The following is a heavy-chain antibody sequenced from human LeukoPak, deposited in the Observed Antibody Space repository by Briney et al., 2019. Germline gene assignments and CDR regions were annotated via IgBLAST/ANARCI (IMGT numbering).Heavy chain of an antibody. Sequence: ASVKVSCKASGYTFTSYGISRVRQAPGQGLEWMGWISAYNGNTNYAQKLQGRVTMTTDTSTSTAYMELRSLRSDDTAVYYCTSSGRASGVAERYDYWGQGTLVTVSS. J-gene: IGHJ4*02. CDR1: GYTFTSYG. V-gene: IGHV1-18*01. CDR3: TSSGRASGVAERYDY. D-gene: IGHD6-19*01. CDR2: ISAYNGNT.